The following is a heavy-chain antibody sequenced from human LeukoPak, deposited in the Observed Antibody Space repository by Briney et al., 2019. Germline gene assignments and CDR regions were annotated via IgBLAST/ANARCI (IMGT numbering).Heavy chain of an antibody. Sequence: PSETLSLTCTVSGGSISSYYWSWIRQPPGKGLEWIGYIYYSGSTNYNPSLESRVTISLDMSKNQFSLKLSSVTAADTAVYYCARRLAVTGRYYFDYWGQGTLVTVSS. D-gene: IGHD6-19*01. CDR3: ARRLAVTGRYYFDY. J-gene: IGHJ4*02. V-gene: IGHV4-59*08. CDR1: GGSISSYY. CDR2: IYYSGST.